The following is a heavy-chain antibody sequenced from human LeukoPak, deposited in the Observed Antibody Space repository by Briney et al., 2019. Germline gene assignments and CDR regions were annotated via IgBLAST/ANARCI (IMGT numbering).Heavy chain of an antibody. CDR2: IIPIFGIA. Sequence: SVTVSFKASGGTFSSYAISWVRQAPGQGLEWMGRIIPIFGIANYAQKFQGRVTITADKSMSTAYMELSSLRSEDTAVYYCARGGQQLVPGFDPWGQGTLVTVSS. CDR1: GGTFSSYA. V-gene: IGHV1-69*04. CDR3: ARGGQQLVPGFDP. J-gene: IGHJ5*02. D-gene: IGHD6-13*01.